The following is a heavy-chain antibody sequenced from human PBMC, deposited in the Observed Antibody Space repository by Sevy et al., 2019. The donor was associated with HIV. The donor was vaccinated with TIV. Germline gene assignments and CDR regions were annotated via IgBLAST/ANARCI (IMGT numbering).Heavy chain of an antibody. CDR3: ASEVTLRFDY. CDR2: INLDSGGT. J-gene: IGHJ4*02. D-gene: IGHD2-21*02. Sequence: ASVKVSRKAPGHTFSGYYMHWVRQAPGQGPEWMGWINLDSGGTNYAQIFQGRVTMTRDTSISTAYLELSRLRSDDTAVYYCASEVTLRFDYWGQGTQVTVSS. CDR1: GHTFSGYY. V-gene: IGHV1-2*02.